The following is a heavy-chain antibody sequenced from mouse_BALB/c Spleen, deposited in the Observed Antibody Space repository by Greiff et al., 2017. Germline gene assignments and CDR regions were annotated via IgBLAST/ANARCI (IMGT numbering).Heavy chain of an antibody. CDR1: GISITTGNYR. V-gene: IGHV3-5*02. Sequence: VQLKQSGPGLVKPSQTVSLTCTVTGISITTGNYRWSWIRQFPGNKLEWIGYIYYSGTITYNPSLTSRTTITRDTSKNQFFLEMNSLTAEDTATYYCARDGNYAWFAYWGQGTLVTVSA. J-gene: IGHJ3*01. D-gene: IGHD2-1*01. CDR3: ARDGNYAWFAY. CDR2: IYYSGTI.